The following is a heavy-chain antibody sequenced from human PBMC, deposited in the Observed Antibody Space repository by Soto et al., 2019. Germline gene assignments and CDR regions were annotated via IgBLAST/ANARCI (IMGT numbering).Heavy chain of an antibody. CDR2: IYPGDSDT. V-gene: IGHV5-51*01. D-gene: IGHD2-15*01. CDR1: GYSFTSYW. J-gene: IGHJ6*02. CDR3: ASCYSGPLNGMDV. Sequence: PGEYLKISWKGSGYSFTSYWIGWVRQMPGKGLEWMGSIYPGDSDTRNSPSFQGQVTISADKSISTAYLQGSSLKASDTAIYYCASCYSGPLNGMDVWGQGTTVTVSS.